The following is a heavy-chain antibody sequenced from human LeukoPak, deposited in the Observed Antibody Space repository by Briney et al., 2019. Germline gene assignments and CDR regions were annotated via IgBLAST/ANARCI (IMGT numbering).Heavy chain of an antibody. CDR2: IYPGDSDT. J-gene: IGHJ4*02. D-gene: IGHD6-13*01. V-gene: IGHV5-51*01. CDR1: GYSFTSYW. Sequence: PGESLQISCKGSGYSFTSYWIGWVRQLLGKGLEWMGIIYPGDSDTRYSPSSQGQVTISADKSISTAYLQWSSLKASDTAMYYCASYSSSWWLVYWGQGTLVTVSS. CDR3: ASYSSSWWLVY.